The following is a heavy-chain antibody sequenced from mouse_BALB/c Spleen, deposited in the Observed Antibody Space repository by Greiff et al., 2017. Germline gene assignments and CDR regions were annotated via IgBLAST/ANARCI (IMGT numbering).Heavy chain of an antibody. J-gene: IGHJ4*01. Sequence: DVKLVESGGGLVKPGGSLKLSCAASGFTFSSYAMSWVRQTPEKRLAWVATISSGGSYTYYPDSVKGRFTISRDNATNTLYLQMSSLRSEDTAMYYCAGRRTLLLDCYAMSYWGQGTSVTVSS. V-gene: IGHV5-9-3*01. D-gene: IGHD1-1*01. CDR3: AGRRTLLLDCYAMSY. CDR1: GFTFSSYA. CDR2: ISSGGSYT.